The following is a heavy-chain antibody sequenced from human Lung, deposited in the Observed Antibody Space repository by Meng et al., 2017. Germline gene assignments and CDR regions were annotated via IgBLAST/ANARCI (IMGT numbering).Heavy chain of an antibody. V-gene: IGHV4-31*03. CDR3: ARGSTTVVTAEDS. Sequence: LRLSCTVSGFSMSSGGYYWSWTRQHPGKGLEWIGYIYYSGSTSYNPSLKSRLTISVDTSKNQFSLKLTSVTAADTAVYYCARGSTTVVTAEDSWGQGTLVTVSS. J-gene: IGHJ4*02. D-gene: IGHD4-23*01. CDR2: IYYSGST. CDR1: GFSMSSGGYY.